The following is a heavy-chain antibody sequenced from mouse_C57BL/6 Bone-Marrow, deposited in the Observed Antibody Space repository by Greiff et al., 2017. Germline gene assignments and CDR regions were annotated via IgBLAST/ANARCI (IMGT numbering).Heavy chain of an antibody. CDR1: GYTFTDYE. J-gene: IGHJ1*03. D-gene: IGHD1-1*01. CDR3: TGLLRYHWYFDV. V-gene: IGHV1-15*01. Sequence: QVQLQQSGAELVRPGASVTLSCKASGYTFTDYEMSWVKQTPVHGLEWIGAIDPETGGTAYNQKFKGKAILTADNSSSTADMELRSLTSEDSAGYYCTGLLRYHWYFDVWGTGTTVTVSS. CDR2: IDPETGGT.